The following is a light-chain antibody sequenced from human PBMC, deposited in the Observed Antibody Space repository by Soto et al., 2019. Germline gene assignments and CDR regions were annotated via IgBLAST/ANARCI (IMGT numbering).Light chain of an antibody. V-gene: IGKV1-39*01. J-gene: IGKJ2*01. CDR1: QSISSY. CDR2: AAA. Sequence: DIQMTQSPSSLSASVGDRVPITCRASQSISSYLNWYQQKPGKAPKLLIYAAASLQSGVPSWFSGSGSGTDFTLTISSLQPEDFADYYCQQTYSTPYTFGQGTKLEIK. CDR3: QQTYSTPYT.